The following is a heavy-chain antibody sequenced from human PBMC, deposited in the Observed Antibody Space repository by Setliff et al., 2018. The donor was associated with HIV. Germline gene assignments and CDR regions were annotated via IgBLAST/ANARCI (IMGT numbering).Heavy chain of an antibody. D-gene: IGHD5-18*01. V-gene: IGHV1-69*13. CDR2: IISIFDKA. CDR3: ARGGVRGYSYGEAFDI. CDR1: GGSFNTYA. J-gene: IGHJ3*02. Sequence: SVKVSCKSSGGSFNTYAINWVRQAPGQGLEWMGGIISIFDKANYAQKFHGRLTITADDSTRTVYMELNSLGSGDTAVYCCARGGVRGYSYGEAFDIWGQGTLVTVSS.